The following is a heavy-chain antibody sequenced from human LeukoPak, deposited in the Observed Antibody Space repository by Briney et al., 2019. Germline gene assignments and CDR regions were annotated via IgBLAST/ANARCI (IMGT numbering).Heavy chain of an antibody. CDR3: AKVRAAYDYGSGSYGY. Sequence: GGSLTLSCASSGFTFSNYGMHWVRQAPGKGLEWVGGISYDGSNKYYADSVKGRFTISRDNSKNTLYLQMNSLRAEDTAVYYCAKVRAAYDYGSGSYGYWGQGTLVTVSS. V-gene: IGHV3-30*18. D-gene: IGHD3-16*01. CDR1: GFTFSNYG. J-gene: IGHJ4*02. CDR2: ISYDGSNK.